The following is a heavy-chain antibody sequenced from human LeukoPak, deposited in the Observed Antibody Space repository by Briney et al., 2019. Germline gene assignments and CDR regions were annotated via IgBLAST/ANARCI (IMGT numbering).Heavy chain of an antibody. J-gene: IGHJ5*02. V-gene: IGHV4-31*03. CDR3: ARFIAAAVSNWFDP. CDR2: IYYSGST. CDR1: GGSISSGGYY. Sequence: PSQTLSLTCTVSGGSISSGGYYWRWIRQHPGTGLEWIGYIYYSGSTYYNPSLKSRVTISVDTSKNQFSLKLSSVTAADTAVYYCARFIAAAVSNWFDPWGQGTLVTVSS. D-gene: IGHD6-13*01.